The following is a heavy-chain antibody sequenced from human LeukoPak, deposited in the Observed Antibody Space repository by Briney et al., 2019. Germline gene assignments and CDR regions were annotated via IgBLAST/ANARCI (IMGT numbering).Heavy chain of an antibody. D-gene: IGHD2-15*01. CDR2: IYTSGST. J-gene: IGHJ4*02. CDR1: GVSISSYY. V-gene: IGHV4-4*07. Sequence: PAETLSPTCTVSGVSISSYYWTWIRQPAGKGLEWIGRIYTSGSTNYNPSLNSRVTISVDKSKNHLSLKLSSVTASDTAVYYCARDWRYCSGGSCSYYFDYWGQGALVTVSS. CDR3: ARDWRYCSGGSCSYYFDY.